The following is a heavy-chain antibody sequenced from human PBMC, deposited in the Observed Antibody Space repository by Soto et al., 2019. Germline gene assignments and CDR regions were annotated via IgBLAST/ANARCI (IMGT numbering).Heavy chain of an antibody. J-gene: IGHJ4*02. CDR1: GFTFSSYA. CDR3: SKDRATIFGVVTYYFDN. D-gene: IGHD3-3*01. Sequence: HVQLVESGGGVIQPGKSLRLSCAASGFTFSSYAMHWVRQAPGKGLEWVAFISYHGSHNYYADSVKGRFTISRDNSKNTVDLQMNSPRPEDTAVYFRSKDRATIFGVVTYYFDNRGQGTLVTVSS. V-gene: IGHV3-30*18. CDR2: ISYHGSHN.